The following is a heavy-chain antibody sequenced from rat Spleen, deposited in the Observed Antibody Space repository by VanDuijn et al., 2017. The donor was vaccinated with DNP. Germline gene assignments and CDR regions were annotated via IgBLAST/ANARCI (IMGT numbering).Heavy chain of an antibody. CDR2: ISPSGGGT. V-gene: IGHV5S23*01. CDR1: EFTFSDYN. CDR3: AREGNYGAYVSY. J-gene: IGHJ2*01. Sequence: EVQLVESGGGLVKPGRSLKLSCAASEFTFSDYNMAWVRQAPKKGLEWVATISPSGGGTYYRDSVKGRFTISRDNTISTLYLQMDSLRSEDTAIYYCAREGNYGAYVSYWGQGVLVTVSS. D-gene: IGHD1-11*01.